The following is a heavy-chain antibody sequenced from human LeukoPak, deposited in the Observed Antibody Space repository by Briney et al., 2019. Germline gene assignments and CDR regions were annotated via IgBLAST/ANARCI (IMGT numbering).Heavy chain of an antibody. Sequence: ASVKVSCKASGYTFTGYYMHWVRQAPGQGLEWMGWINPNSGGTNYAQKFQGWVTMTRDTSISTAYLQWSSLKASDTAMYYCARLRADCSSTSCYVYYYYMDVWGKGTTVTVSS. CDR3: ARLRADCSSTSCYVYYYYMDV. J-gene: IGHJ6*03. D-gene: IGHD2-2*01. CDR1: GYTFTGYY. CDR2: INPNSGGT. V-gene: IGHV1-2*04.